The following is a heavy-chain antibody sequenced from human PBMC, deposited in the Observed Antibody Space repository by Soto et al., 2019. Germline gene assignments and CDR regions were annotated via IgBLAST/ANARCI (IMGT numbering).Heavy chain of an antibody. CDR2: ISGRTNTI. CDR3: ARQRDAFGLDV. Sequence: QLVESGGGFVQPGGSLRLSCVGSGFIFSTYNMNWVRQAPGKGLEWVSYISGRTNTIYYADSVKSRFTISRDNAKNSLFLQMSSLSDDDTAVYYCARQRDAFGLDVWGQGTTVTVSS. V-gene: IGHV3-48*02. CDR1: GFIFSTYN. J-gene: IGHJ6*02.